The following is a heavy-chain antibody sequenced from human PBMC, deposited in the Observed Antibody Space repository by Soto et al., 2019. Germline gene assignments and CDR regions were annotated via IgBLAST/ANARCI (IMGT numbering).Heavy chain of an antibody. Sequence: QVQLVQSGAEVKKPGSSVKLSCKASGGPFSSYHISWVRQAPGQGLEWVGRIIPILGRANNAQHFQGRVTITADTSTNTAYMELSSLTSADTAVYYCAQVGGTTSSNWFAPWGHGTLVTVSS. D-gene: IGHD2-2*01. CDR1: GGPFSSYH. CDR3: AQVGGTTSSNWFAP. J-gene: IGHJ5*02. CDR2: IIPILGRA. V-gene: IGHV1-69*02.